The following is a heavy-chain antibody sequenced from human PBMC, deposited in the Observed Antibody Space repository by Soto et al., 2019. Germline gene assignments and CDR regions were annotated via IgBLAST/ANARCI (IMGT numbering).Heavy chain of an antibody. CDR3: ARDDYGGNWYYYYYGMDV. D-gene: IGHD4-17*01. Sequence: GGSLRLSCAASGFRFSDYSMNWVRQAPGRGLEWVSYISSSSFTIHYADSVEGRFAISRDNAKNSLYLQMNSLRVEDTAVYYCARDDYGGNWYYYYYGMDVWGQEPTVTVS. CDR2: ISSSSFTI. J-gene: IGHJ6*02. CDR1: GFRFSDYS. V-gene: IGHV3-48*01.